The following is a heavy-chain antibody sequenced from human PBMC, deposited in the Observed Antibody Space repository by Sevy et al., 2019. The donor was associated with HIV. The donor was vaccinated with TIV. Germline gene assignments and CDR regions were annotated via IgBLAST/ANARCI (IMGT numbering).Heavy chain of an antibody. V-gene: IGHV4-39*01. D-gene: IGHD6-13*01. J-gene: IGHJ4*02. CDR2: IYYTATT. Sequence: SETLSLTCSVSDDSISSSNYFWGWIRQRPGKGLEWNWSIYYTATTYYNPSLKSRFTLSVDTSKKQFSLKLSSVTAADTAVYYCARHGSWSFYFDYWGQGILVTVSS. CDR3: ARHGSWSFYFDY. CDR1: DDSISSSNYF.